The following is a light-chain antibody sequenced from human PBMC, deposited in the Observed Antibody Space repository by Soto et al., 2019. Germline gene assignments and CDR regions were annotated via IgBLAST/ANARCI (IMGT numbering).Light chain of an antibody. Sequence: EIVMTQSPATLSVSPCERATLSCRASQSVSNNYLAWYQQKPGQAPRLLIYGASSRATGIPDRFSGSGSGTDFTLTISSLEPEDSAVYYCQQRGSWPATFGPGTKVDIK. J-gene: IGKJ3*01. CDR1: QSVSNNY. CDR3: QQRGSWPAT. CDR2: GAS. V-gene: IGKV3D-20*02.